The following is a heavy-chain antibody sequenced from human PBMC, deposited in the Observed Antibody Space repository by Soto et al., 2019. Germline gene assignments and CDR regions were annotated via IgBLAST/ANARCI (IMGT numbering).Heavy chain of an antibody. Sequence: VASVKVSCKASGFTFTSSAVQWVRQARGQRLEWIGWIVVGSGNTNYAQKFQERVTITRDMSTSTAYMELSSLRSEDTAVYYCAAGGNDFWSGYYRRNYYYYGMDVWGQGTTVTVSS. D-gene: IGHD3-3*01. CDR3: AAGGNDFWSGYYRRNYYYYGMDV. CDR1: GFTFTSSA. V-gene: IGHV1-58*01. CDR2: IVVGSGNT. J-gene: IGHJ6*02.